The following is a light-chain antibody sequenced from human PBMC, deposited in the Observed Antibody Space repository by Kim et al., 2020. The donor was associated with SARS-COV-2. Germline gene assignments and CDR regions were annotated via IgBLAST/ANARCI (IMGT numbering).Light chain of an antibody. CDR3: QQYDNLPPLT. CDR2: DAS. Sequence: AAVGDRVTITCQASQDISNYLNWYQQKPGKAPKLLIYDASNMETGVPSRCSGSGSGTDFTFTISSLQPEDIATYYCQQYDNLPPLTFGGGTKVEI. V-gene: IGKV1-33*01. CDR1: QDISNY. J-gene: IGKJ4*01.